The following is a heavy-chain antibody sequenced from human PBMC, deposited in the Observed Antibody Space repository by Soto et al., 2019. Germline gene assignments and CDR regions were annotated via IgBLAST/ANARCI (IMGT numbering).Heavy chain of an antibody. D-gene: IGHD3-22*01. CDR1: GFTFSSYS. J-gene: IGHJ4*02. CDR3: ARGIGYYPDY. V-gene: IGHV3-21*01. Sequence: PGGSLRLSGAASGFTFSSYSINWVRQAPGKGLEWVSSISSSSSYIYYADSVKGRFTTSRDNAKNSLYLQMNSLRAEETAVYYCARGIGYYPDYWGQGTLVTVSS. CDR2: ISSSSSYI.